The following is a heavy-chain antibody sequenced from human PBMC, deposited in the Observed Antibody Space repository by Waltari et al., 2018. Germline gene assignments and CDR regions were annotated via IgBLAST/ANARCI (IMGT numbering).Heavy chain of an antibody. J-gene: IGHJ4*02. Sequence: EVQLVESGGGLVKPGGSLRLSCAASGFPFTNAWMNWVRQAPGKGLEWVGRIKSKTDGGTIDCAAPVKGRFTLSRDDSKNTLFLQMNSLKSEDTAVYYCTTLRQWSFDYWGQGALVTVSS. V-gene: IGHV3-15*07. CDR1: GFPFTNAW. CDR3: TTLRQWSFDY. CDR2: IKSKTDGGTI. D-gene: IGHD6-19*01.